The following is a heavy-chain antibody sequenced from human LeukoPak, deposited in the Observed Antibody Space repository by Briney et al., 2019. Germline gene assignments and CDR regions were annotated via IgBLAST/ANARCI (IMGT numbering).Heavy chain of an antibody. V-gene: IGHV4-34*01. J-gene: IGHJ4*02. CDR2: INHSGST. Sequence: PSETLSLTCAVYGGSFSGYYWSWIRQPPGKGLEWIGEINHSGSTNYNPSLKSRVTISVDTSKNQFSLKLSSVTAADTAVYYCARGRSWHYYDSSGYGLDYWGQGTLVTVSS. D-gene: IGHD3-22*01. CDR3: ARGRSWHYYDSSGYGLDY. CDR1: GGSFSGYY.